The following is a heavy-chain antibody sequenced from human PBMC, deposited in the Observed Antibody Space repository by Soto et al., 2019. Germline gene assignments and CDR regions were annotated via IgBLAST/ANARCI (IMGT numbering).Heavy chain of an antibody. CDR2: INPNSGGT. Sequence: ASVKVFCTASGYTVTGYYMHWVRQAPGQGLEWMGWINPNSGGTNYAQKFQGWVTMTRDTSISTAYMELSRLRSDDTAVYYCARTYDSSGYYAYWGQGTLVTVSS. J-gene: IGHJ4*02. D-gene: IGHD3-22*01. CDR1: GYTVTGYY. CDR3: ARTYDSSGYYAY. V-gene: IGHV1-2*04.